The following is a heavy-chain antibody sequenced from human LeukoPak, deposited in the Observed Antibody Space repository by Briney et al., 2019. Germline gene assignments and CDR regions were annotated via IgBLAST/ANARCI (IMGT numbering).Heavy chain of an antibody. CDR3: AREETDYWSGYDLDY. V-gene: IGHV1-18*04. D-gene: IGHD3-3*01. CDR1: GYRFTNDA. Sequence: GASVKVSCKASGYRFTNDAITWVRQAPGQGLEWVGWISSYNGDTKNAQKVQGRVTMSIDTSTSTAYMELRNLRSDDTAVYYCAREETDYWSGYDLDYWGQGTLVTVSS. J-gene: IGHJ4*02. CDR2: ISSYNGDT.